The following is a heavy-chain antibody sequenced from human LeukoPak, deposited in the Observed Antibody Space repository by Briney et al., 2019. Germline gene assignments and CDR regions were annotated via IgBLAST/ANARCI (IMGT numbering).Heavy chain of an antibody. CDR1: GYTFTSYY. J-gene: IGHJ4*02. Sequence: ASVKVSCKASGYTFTSYYMHWVRQAPGQGLEWMGIINPSGGRTDYAQKFQGRLTMTRDSSTSTVYMELSSLRSEDTAVYYCARDRPGDSGYYFDYWGQGTLVTVSS. D-gene: IGHD3-22*01. CDR3: ARDRPGDSGYYFDY. V-gene: IGHV1-46*01. CDR2: INPSGGRT.